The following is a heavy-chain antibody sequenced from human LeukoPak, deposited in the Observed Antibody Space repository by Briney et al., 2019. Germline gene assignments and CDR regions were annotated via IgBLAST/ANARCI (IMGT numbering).Heavy chain of an antibody. CDR3: ARDAETSLAN. Sequence: GGSPRLSCAASGFAVSSKYMNWVRQAPGKGLEWVTVIYLDGRADYADSVKGRFTISSDNSKNTVYLQMNSLKDEDTAVYYCARDAETSLANWGQGTLVTVSP. CDR2: IYLDGRA. CDR1: GFAVSSKY. V-gene: IGHV3-66*01. J-gene: IGHJ4*02. D-gene: IGHD5-24*01.